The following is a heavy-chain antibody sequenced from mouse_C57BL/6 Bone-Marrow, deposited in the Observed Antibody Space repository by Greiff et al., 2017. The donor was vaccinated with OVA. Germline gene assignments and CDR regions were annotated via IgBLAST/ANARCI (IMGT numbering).Heavy chain of an antibody. V-gene: IGHV2-9-1*01. Sequence: VKLVESGPGLVAPSQSLSITCTVSGFSLTSYAISWVRQPPGKGLEWLGVIWTGGGTNYNSALKSRLSISKDNSKSQVFLKMNRLQTDDTARYYCARKRRIYYGPNYYAMDYWGQGTSVTVSS. D-gene: IGHD2-1*01. CDR2: IWTGGGT. CDR3: ARKRRIYYGPNYYAMDY. CDR1: GFSLTSYA. J-gene: IGHJ4*01.